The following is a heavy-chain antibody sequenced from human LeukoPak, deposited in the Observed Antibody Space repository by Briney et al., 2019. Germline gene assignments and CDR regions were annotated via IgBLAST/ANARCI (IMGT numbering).Heavy chain of an antibody. CDR3: VRNLATIRHYFDY. V-gene: IGHV3-30*03. CDR2: ISYDGSNK. Sequence: GGSLRLSCAASGFTFSSYGMHWVRQAPGKGLEWVAVISYDGSNKYYADSVKGRFTISRDNSKNTLYLQMNSLRPEDTAVYYCVRNLATIRHYFDYWGQGTLVTVSS. D-gene: IGHD5-24*01. J-gene: IGHJ4*02. CDR1: GFTFSSYG.